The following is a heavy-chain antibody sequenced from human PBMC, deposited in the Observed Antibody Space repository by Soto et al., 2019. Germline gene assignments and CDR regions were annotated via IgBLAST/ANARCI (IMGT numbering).Heavy chain of an antibody. Sequence: GGSLRLSCAASGFTFTSYAMSWIRQAPGKGLEWVSGISASGGSTYYADSVKGRFTVSRDYSRDTLYLQMNSLRAEDTVLYDCSKGRGTAPASQSDFWGQGTLVTVSS. J-gene: IGHJ4*02. D-gene: IGHD2-2*01. CDR3: SKGRGTAPASQSDF. V-gene: IGHV3-23*01. CDR2: ISASGGST. CDR1: GFTFTSYA.